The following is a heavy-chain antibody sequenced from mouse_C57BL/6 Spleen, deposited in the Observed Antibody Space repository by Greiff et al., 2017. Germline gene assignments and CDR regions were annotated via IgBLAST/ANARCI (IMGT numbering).Heavy chain of an antibody. CDR3: ARSPYDYEGGYYAMDY. CDR1: GYTFTDYN. CDR2: INPNNGGT. J-gene: IGHJ4*01. V-gene: IGHV1-18*01. Sequence: EVQLQQSGPELVKPGASVKIPCKASGYTFTDYNMDWVKQSHGKSLEWIGDINPNNGGTIYNQKFKGKATLTVDKSSSTAYMEHRSLTSEDTAVYYCARSPYDYEGGYYAMDYWGQGTSVTVSS. D-gene: IGHD2-4*01.